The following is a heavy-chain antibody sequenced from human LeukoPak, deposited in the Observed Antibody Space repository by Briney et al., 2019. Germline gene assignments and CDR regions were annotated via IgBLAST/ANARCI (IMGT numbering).Heavy chain of an antibody. D-gene: IGHD1-26*01. CDR1: GFTFSSYS. CDR3: ARVSTGSYYSLGPSDYFDY. CDR2: ISSSSSTI. J-gene: IGHJ4*02. V-gene: IGHV3-48*04. Sequence: GGSLRLSCAASGFTFSSYSMNWVRQAPGKGLEWVSYISSSSSTIYYADSVKGRFTISRDNAKNSLYLQMNSLRAEDTAVYYCARVSTGSYYSLGPSDYFDYWGQGTLVTVSS.